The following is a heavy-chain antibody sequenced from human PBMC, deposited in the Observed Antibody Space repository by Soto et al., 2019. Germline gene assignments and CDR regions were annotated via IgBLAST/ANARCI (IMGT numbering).Heavy chain of an antibody. V-gene: IGHV2-5*02. CDR1: GFSLTSNAVG. CDR3: AHGSGWLFDF. D-gene: IGHD6-19*01. CDR2: IYWDDDN. J-gene: IGHJ4*02. Sequence: QITFNESGPTLVKPTQTLTLTCTFSGFSLTSNAVGVGWFRQPPGKALEWLALIYWDDDNHYSPSLKSRLTFTEDTSKNQVVLIMTNMDPVDTATYYCAHGSGWLFDFWGQGTLVTVSS.